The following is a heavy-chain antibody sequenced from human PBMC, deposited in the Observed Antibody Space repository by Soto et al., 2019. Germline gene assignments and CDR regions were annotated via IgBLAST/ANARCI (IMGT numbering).Heavy chain of an antibody. D-gene: IGHD1-26*01. CDR1: GFTFSSYG. CDR3: ARDQYSGSYYGGESSFDY. CDR2: IWYDGSNK. Sequence: QVQLVESGGGVVQPGRSLRLSCAASGFTFSSYGMHWVRQAPGKGLEWVAVIWYDGSNKYYADSVKGRFTISRDNSKNTLYLQMNSLRAEDTAVYYCARDQYSGSYYGGESSFDYWGQGTLVTVSS. V-gene: IGHV3-33*01. J-gene: IGHJ4*02.